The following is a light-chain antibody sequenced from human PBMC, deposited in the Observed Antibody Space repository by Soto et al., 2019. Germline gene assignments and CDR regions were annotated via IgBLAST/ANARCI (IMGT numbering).Light chain of an antibody. CDR1: QSISSN. J-gene: IGKJ1*01. CDR2: GAS. CDR3: QQYNNWWT. Sequence: EIVMTQSPATLSVSPGERATLSCRASQSISSNLAWYQQKPGQAPRLLIYGASTRAAGIPARFSGSGSGTEFTLTISSLQSGDFAVYYCQQYNNWWTVGQGTKVEIK. V-gene: IGKV3-15*01.